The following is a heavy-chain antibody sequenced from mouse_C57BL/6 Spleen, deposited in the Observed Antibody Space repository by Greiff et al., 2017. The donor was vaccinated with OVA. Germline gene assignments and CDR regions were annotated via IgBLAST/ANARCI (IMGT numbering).Heavy chain of an antibody. V-gene: IGHV6-6*01. CDR1: GFTFSDAW. CDR3: TRGFLYAMDY. CDR2: ISNKANNHST. J-gene: IGHJ4*01. Sequence: DVQLVESGGGLVQPGGSMKLSCAASGFTFSDAWMYWVRQSPEKGLEWVAAISNKANNHSTYYAESVQGRFTISRDDSKSSVYLQMNSLRAEDTGIYYCTRGFLYAMDYWGQGTSVTVSS.